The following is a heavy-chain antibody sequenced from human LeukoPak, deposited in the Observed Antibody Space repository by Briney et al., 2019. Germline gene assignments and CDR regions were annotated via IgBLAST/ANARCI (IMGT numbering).Heavy chain of an antibody. V-gene: IGHV3-48*02. J-gene: IGHJ4*02. CDR1: GFTFSSYG. CDR2: ISSRSDSV. Sequence: PGGSLRLSCAASGFTFSSYGMNRVRQAPGKRLEWVSYISSRSDSVYYADSVKGRFTISRDNAENSLYQQMNSLRDEDTAVYYCARAMRSGYDYWGQGTLVTVSS. D-gene: IGHD5-12*01. CDR3: ARAMRSGYDY.